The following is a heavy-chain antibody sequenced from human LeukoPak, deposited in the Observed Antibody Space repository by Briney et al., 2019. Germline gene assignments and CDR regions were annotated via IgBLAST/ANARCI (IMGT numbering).Heavy chain of an antibody. V-gene: IGHV1-2*02. CDR3: ARYMDTVTTDY. CDR2: INPNSGGT. D-gene: IGHD4-17*01. CDR1: GYTFTSYG. Sequence: ASVKVSCKASGYTFTSYGISWVRQAPGQGLEWMGWINPNSGGTNYAQKFQGRVTMTRDTSISTAYMELSRLRSDDTAVYYCARYMDTVTTDYWGQGTLVTVSS. J-gene: IGHJ4*02.